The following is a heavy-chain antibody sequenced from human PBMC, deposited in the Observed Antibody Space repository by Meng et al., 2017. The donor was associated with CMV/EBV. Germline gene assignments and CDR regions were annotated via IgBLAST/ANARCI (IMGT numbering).Heavy chain of an antibody. Sequence: ASVKVSCKASGYTFTGYDINWVRQATGQGLEWMGWMNPNSGNTGYAQKFQGRVTITRNSSISTAYMELSSLRSEDTAVYYCAREVGDGNDINYYYHYGMDVWGQGTTVTVSS. CDR2: MNPNSGNT. D-gene: IGHD3-9*01. V-gene: IGHV1-8*03. CDR3: AREVGDGNDINYYYHYGMDV. J-gene: IGHJ6*02. CDR1: GYTFTGYD.